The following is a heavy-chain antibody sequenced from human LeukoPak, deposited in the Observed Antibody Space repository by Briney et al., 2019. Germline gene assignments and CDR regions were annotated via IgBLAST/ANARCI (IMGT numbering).Heavy chain of an antibody. CDR1: GFTFSSYG. CDR3: ARVRYCTSTNCNNFFEY. CDR2: IWYDGSNK. J-gene: IGHJ4*02. D-gene: IGHD2-2*02. V-gene: IGHV3-33*08. Sequence: PGRSLRLSCAASGFTFSSYGMHWVRQAPGKGLECVAVIWYDGSNKYYADSVKGLFTISRDNSNNMLYLQMNSLRADDTAVYYCARVRYCTSTNCNNFFEYWGQGTLVTVSS.